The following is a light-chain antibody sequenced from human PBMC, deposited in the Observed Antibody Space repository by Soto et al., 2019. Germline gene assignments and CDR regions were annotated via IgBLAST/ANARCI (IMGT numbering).Light chain of an antibody. V-gene: IGKV3-11*01. J-gene: IGKJ3*01. CDR3: QQRTNWPPLFT. CDR2: DAS. Sequence: EIVLTQSPATLSLSPGERATLSCRASQSASSYLAWYQQRPGQAPRLLIYDASKRATGIPARFSGSGSGTDFTLTISSLEPEDFAVYYCQQRTNWPPLFTFGPGTKVEIK. CDR1: QSASSY.